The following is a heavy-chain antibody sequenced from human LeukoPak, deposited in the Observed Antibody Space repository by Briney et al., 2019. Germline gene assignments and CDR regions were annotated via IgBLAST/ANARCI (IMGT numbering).Heavy chain of an antibody. J-gene: IGHJ4*02. D-gene: IGHD3-10*01. CDR1: GYTFTGYY. V-gene: IGHV1-2*06. CDR3: ARGSWFGEKDFDY. CDR2: INPNSGGT. Sequence: GASVKVSCKASGYTFTGYYMHWARQAPGQGLEWMGRINPNSGGTNYAQKFQGRVTMTRDTSISTAHMELSRLRSDDTAVYYCARGSWFGEKDFDYWGQGTLVTVSS.